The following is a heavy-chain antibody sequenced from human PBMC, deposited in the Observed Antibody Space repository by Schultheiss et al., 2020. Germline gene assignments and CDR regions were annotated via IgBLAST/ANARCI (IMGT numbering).Heavy chain of an antibody. D-gene: IGHD3-10*01. Sequence: GGSLRLSCAASGFTFNNYNMNWVRQAPGKGLEWVSSISSSSSYLYFADSVKGRFTVSRDNAKNSLYLQMNSLRAEDTAVYYCARDGGDPSDYYYGMDVWGKGTTVTGYS. CDR1: GFTFNNYN. V-gene: IGHV3-21*01. CDR3: ARDGGDPSDYYYGMDV. J-gene: IGHJ6*04. CDR2: ISSSSSYL.